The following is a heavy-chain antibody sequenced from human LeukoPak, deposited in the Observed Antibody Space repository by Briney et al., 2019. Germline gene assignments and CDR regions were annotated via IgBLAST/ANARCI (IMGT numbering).Heavy chain of an antibody. J-gene: IGHJ4*02. CDR1: GYTFTSYY. CDR3: ARGYHYYDSSGYYKITFDY. V-gene: IGHV1-46*01. CDR2: INPSGGST. D-gene: IGHD3-22*01. Sequence: ASVKVSCKASGYTFTSYYMHWVRQAPGQGLEWMGIINPSGGSTSYAQKFQGRVTMTRNTSISTAYMELSSLRSEDTAVYYCARGYHYYDSSGYYKITFDYWGQGTLVTVSS.